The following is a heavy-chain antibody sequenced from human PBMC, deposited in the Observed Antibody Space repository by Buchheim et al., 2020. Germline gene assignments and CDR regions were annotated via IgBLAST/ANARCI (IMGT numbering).Heavy chain of an antibody. D-gene: IGHD4-11*01. CDR2: INPSGGST. V-gene: IGHV1-46*01. J-gene: IGHJ6*03. CDR1: GYTFTSYY. Sequence: QVQLVQSGAEVKKPGASVKVSCKASGYTFTSYYMHWVRQAPGQGLEWMGIINPSGGSTSYAQKFQGRVTMPRDTSTSTVYMELSSLRSEYTAVYYCARDLHPDYYYYYYMDVWGKGTT. CDR3: ARDLHPDYYYYYYMDV.